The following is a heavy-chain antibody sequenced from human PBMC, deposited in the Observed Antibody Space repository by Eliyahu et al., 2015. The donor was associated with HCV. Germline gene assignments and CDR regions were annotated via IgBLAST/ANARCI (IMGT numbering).Heavy chain of an antibody. CDR3: AREEVQLGGYYYYGMDV. Sequence: EVQLVESGGGLVQPGGSLRLSCXASGFTFSXYXMNWVRQAPGKGLEWVSYISSSSSTIYYADSVKGRFTISRDNAKNSLYLQMNSLRDEDTAVYYCAREEVQLGGYYYYGMDVWGQGTTATVSS. CDR2: ISSSSSTI. V-gene: IGHV3-48*02. D-gene: IGHD5-18*01. J-gene: IGHJ6*02. CDR1: GFTFSXYX.